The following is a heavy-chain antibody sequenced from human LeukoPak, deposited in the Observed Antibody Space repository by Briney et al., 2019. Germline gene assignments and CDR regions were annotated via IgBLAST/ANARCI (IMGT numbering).Heavy chain of an antibody. D-gene: IGHD3-10*01. V-gene: IGHV4-4*02. CDR2: IYHSGST. CDR3: ARSGLLLWFGEFSDYMDV. CDR1: GGSISSSNW. Sequence: SETLSLTCAVSGGSISSSNWWSWVRQPPGKGLEWIGSIYHSGSTYYNPSLKSRVTISVDTSKNQFSLKLSSVTAADTAVYYCARSGLLLWFGEFSDYMDVWGKGTTVTVSS. J-gene: IGHJ6*03.